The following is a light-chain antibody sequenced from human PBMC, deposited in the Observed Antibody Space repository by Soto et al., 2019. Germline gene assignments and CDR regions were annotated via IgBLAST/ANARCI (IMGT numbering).Light chain of an antibody. CDR3: QQYNSYSYT. V-gene: IGKV1-5*01. J-gene: IGKJ2*01. Sequence: DIQMTQSPSTLSASVGDRVTITCRASQSISSRLAWYQQKPGKAPKLLIYDASSLESGGPSRFSGSGSGTEFTLTISSLQPDDFATYYCQQYNSYSYTFGQGTKLEIK. CDR1: QSISSR. CDR2: DAS.